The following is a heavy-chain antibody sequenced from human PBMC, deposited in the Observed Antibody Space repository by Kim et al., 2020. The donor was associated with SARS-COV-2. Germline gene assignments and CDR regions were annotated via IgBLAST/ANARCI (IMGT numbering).Heavy chain of an antibody. CDR3: ARDHFRGDYDGGFWFDP. V-gene: IGHV4-39*07. J-gene: IGHJ5*02. CDR2: IYYSGST. D-gene: IGHD4-17*01. CDR1: GGSISSSSYY. Sequence: SETLSLTCTVSGGSISSSSYYWGWIRQPPGKGLEWIGSIYYSGSTYYNPSLKSRVTISVDTSKNQFSLKLSSVTAADTAVYYCARDHFRGDYDGGFWFDPWGQGTLVTVSS.